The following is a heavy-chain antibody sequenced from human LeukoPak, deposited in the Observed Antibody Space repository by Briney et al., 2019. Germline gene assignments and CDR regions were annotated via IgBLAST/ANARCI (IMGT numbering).Heavy chain of an antibody. Sequence: GGSLRLSCAASGFTFSSYGMHWVRQAPGKGLEWVAFIRYDGSNKYYADSVKGRFTISRDNSKNTLYLQMNSLRAEGTAVYYCAKSNWSGYSYYFDYWGQGTLVTVSS. V-gene: IGHV3-30*02. CDR1: GFTFSSYG. CDR2: IRYDGSNK. CDR3: AKSNWSGYSYYFDY. J-gene: IGHJ4*02. D-gene: IGHD3-3*01.